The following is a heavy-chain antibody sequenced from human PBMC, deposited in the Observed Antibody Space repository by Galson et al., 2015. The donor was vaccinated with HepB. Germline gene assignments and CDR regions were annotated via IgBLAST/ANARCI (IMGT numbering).Heavy chain of an antibody. CDR2: ISGSGGAS. J-gene: IGHJ4*02. D-gene: IGHD1-26*01. CDR1: GIIFSTYA. V-gene: IGHV3-23*01. CDR3: AILVDSTEQI. Sequence: SLRLSCAVSGIIFSTYAMSWVRQAPGKGLEWVAAISGSGGASFYADSVKGRFTISRDNSKNTLYLQMNSLRAEDTAIYYCAILVDSTEQIWGQGSLVTVSS.